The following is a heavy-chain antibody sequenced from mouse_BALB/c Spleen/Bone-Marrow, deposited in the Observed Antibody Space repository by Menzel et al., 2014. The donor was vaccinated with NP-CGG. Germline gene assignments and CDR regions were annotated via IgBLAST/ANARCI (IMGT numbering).Heavy chain of an antibody. CDR2: INPGTGGT. V-gene: IGHV1-54*01. CDR1: GYAFTYYL. Sequence: QVQLQQSGAEQVRPGTSVKVSCKAAGYAFTYYLIDWIKQRPGQRPGQGLEWIGVINPGTGGTNYNEKFKGRATLTADNSSSTAYMQLSGLTSDDSAVYFCARRPWFAYWGQGTLVTVSA. CDR3: ARRPWFAY. J-gene: IGHJ3*01.